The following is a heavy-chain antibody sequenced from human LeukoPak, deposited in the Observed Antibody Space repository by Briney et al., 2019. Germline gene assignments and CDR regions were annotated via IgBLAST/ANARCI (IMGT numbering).Heavy chain of an antibody. D-gene: IGHD5-12*01. Sequence: PGGSLRLSCAASGFTFSNFAMSWVSQAPGKGLEWIGHIKNGGSPNYNPPLKSRVTISLDTSKNQFSLTVSSVTAADTAVYYCARLTWITDYWGQGTLVTVSS. J-gene: IGHJ4*02. V-gene: IGHV4-34*01. CDR2: IKNGGSP. CDR3: ARLTWITDY. CDR1: GFTFSNFA.